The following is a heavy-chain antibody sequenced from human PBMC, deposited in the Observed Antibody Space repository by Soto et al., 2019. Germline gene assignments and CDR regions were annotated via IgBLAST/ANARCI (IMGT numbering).Heavy chain of an antibody. CDR3: VSDNTCSFDY. D-gene: IGHD2-15*01. J-gene: IGHJ4*02. CDR2: IGPDGSNI. Sequence: QPGGSLRLSCAASGFIFSSHWMHWVRQAPWKGLVGVSHIGPDGSNIWEADSVQGRFTISRDNARNRLYLQMNSLRDEDTAIYYCVSDNTCSFDYWGQRILVTVCS. CDR1: GFIFSSHW. V-gene: IGHV3-74*01.